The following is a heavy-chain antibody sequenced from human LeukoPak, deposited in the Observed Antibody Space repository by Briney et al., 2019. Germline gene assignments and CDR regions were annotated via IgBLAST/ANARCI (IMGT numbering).Heavy chain of an antibody. V-gene: IGHV1-3*01. Sequence: ASVKVSCKASGCTFTKYVVRWVRQAPGQRPEWMGWINAGNGDTKYSQNFQDRVTITRDTSANTAYMELSSLTSEDTALYYCARDDCGDTCYPGGYWGQGTLVTVSS. J-gene: IGHJ4*02. CDR2: INAGNGDT. D-gene: IGHD2-21*01. CDR3: ARDDCGDTCYPGGY. CDR1: GCTFTKYV.